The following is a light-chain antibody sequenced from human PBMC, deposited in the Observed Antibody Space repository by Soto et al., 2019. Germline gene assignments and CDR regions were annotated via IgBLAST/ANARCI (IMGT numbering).Light chain of an antibody. J-gene: IGLJ7*01. CDR1: SSNIGSNY. Sequence: QSVLTQPPSASGIPGQRVTISCSGRSSNIGSNYVYWYQQLPGTAPKLLIYRNNQRPSGVPDRFSGSKSGTSASLAISGLRSEDEADYYCAAWDDSLSGFAVFGGGTQLTVL. CDR3: AAWDDSLSGFAV. V-gene: IGLV1-47*01. CDR2: RNN.